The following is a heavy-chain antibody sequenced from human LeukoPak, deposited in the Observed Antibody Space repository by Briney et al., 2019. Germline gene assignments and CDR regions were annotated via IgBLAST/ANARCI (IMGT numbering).Heavy chain of an antibody. V-gene: IGHV3-23*01. CDR2: ITGSGGST. CDR3: AKAASTLIVGATNFDY. J-gene: IGHJ4*02. D-gene: IGHD1-26*01. Sequence: GGSLRLSCAASGFTFSSYAMTWVRQAPGKGLEWVSAITGSGGSTYYADSVKGRFTISRDNSKSRFYLQMNGLRVEDTSVYYCAKAASTLIVGATNFDYWGQGTLVAVSS. CDR1: GFTFSSYA.